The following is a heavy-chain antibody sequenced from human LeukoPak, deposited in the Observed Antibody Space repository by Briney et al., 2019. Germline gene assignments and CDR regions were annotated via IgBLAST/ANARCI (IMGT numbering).Heavy chain of an antibody. Sequence: SETLSLTCTVSGASISNYYWSWIRQTPEKGLEWMGHIHTSGASRYYPSLKSRVTISVDTSKNQFSLKLSSVTAADTAVYYCATLAGGYWGQGTLVTVSS. CDR2: IHTSGAS. J-gene: IGHJ4*02. D-gene: IGHD3-10*01. CDR1: GASISNYY. CDR3: ATLAGGY. V-gene: IGHV4-4*09.